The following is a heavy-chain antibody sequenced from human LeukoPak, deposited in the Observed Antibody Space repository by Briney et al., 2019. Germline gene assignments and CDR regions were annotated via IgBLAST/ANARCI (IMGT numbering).Heavy chain of an antibody. Sequence: GGSLRLSCAASGFSVGSYGMSWVRQAPGKGLEWVSTFSGNGEWTHYTDSVKGRFTTSRDKSKNTLYLQMNSLRVEDTALYYCAKDGFNYTSRDNDGFDTWGQGTMVTVSS. V-gene: IGHV3-23*01. J-gene: IGHJ3*02. CDR2: FSGNGEWT. CDR3: AKDGFNYTSRDNDGFDT. CDR1: GFSVGSYG. D-gene: IGHD3-3*01.